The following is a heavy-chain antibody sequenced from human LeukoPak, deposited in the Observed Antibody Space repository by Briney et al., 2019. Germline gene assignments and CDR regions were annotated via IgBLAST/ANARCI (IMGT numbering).Heavy chain of an antibody. CDR2: INPNSGGT. CDR1: GYTFTGYY. J-gene: IGHJ4*02. V-gene: IGHV1-2*06. Sequence: GASVKVSCKASGYTFTGYYMHWVRQAPGQGLEWMGRINPNSGGTNYAQKFQGRVTMTRDASISTAYMELSRLRSDDTAVYYCARDRPHSSSWSGTLGYWGQGTLVTVSS. D-gene: IGHD6-13*01. CDR3: ARDRPHSSSWSGTLGY.